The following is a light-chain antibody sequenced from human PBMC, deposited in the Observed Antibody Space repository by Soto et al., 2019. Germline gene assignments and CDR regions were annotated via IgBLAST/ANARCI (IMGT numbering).Light chain of an antibody. J-gene: IGKJ2*01. CDR3: LQDYNYPYT. CDR1: QGIRSD. V-gene: IGKV1-6*01. Sequence: AIQMTQSPSSLSASVGDRVTITCRASQGIRSDLGWYQQKPGKAPKFLIYGASSLQSSVPSRFSSSGSGTDFNLTISSLQPEDFATYYCLQDYNYPYTFGQGTKLEVK. CDR2: GAS.